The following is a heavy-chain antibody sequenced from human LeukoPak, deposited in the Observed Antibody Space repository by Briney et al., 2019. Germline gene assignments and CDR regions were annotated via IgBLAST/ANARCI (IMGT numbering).Heavy chain of an antibody. D-gene: IGHD3-10*01. CDR1: GFTFSSYA. J-gene: IGHJ4*02. V-gene: IGHV3-30-3*01. CDR3: ARDAPTYYGSMDY. Sequence: PGGSLRLSCAASGFTFSSYAMHWVRQAPGKGLEWVAVISYDGSNKYYADSVKGRFTISRDNSKNTLYLQMNSLRAEDTAVYYCARDAPTYYGSMDYWGQGPLVTVSS. CDR2: ISYDGSNK.